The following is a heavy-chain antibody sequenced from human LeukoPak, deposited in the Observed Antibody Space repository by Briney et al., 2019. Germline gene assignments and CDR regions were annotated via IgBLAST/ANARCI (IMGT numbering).Heavy chain of an antibody. D-gene: IGHD3-10*01. CDR2: ISGSETGT. CDR3: AKYGSQTSPFYLDY. CDR1: GFTVSSTS. J-gene: IGHJ4*02. Sequence: GGSLRLSCAASGFTVSSTSMSWVRQAPGKGLEWVSSISGSETGTYYAGSVKGRFAISRDNSRHTLYLQMNSLRAEDTALYFCAKYGSQTSPFYLDYWGQGTLVTVSP. V-gene: IGHV3-23*01.